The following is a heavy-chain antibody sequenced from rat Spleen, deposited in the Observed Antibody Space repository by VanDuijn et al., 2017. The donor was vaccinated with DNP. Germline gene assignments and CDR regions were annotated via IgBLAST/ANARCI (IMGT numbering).Heavy chain of an antibody. CDR3: TTLNFYASLAEYFDF. Sequence: EVQLVESGGGLVQPGRSLKLSCAASGFTFSDSNMAWVRQAPKKGLEWVGTISYDGSRIYYQDSVEGRSTIPRDNAKNTLHLQMDSLRSEDTATYYCTTLNFYASLAEYFDFWGQGVMVTVSS. V-gene: IGHV5-7*01. CDR1: GFTFSDSN. D-gene: IGHD1-12*01. J-gene: IGHJ2*01. CDR2: ISYDGSRI.